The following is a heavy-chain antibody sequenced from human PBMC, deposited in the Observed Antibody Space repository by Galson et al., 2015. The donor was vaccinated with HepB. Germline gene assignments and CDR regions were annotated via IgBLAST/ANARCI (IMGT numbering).Heavy chain of an antibody. V-gene: IGHV1-69-2*01. D-gene: IGHD6-13*01. CDR1: GYTFTDYY. CDR3: ARYSSSWYYMDV. Sequence: VKVSCKVSGYTFTDYYMHWVQQAPGKGLEWMGLVDPEDGETIYAEEFQGRVTITADTSTDTAYMELSSLRSEDTAVYYCARYSSSWYYMDVWGKGTTVTVSS. CDR2: VDPEDGET. J-gene: IGHJ6*03.